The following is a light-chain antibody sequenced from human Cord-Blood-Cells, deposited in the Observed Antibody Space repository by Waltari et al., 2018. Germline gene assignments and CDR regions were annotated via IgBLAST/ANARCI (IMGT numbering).Light chain of an antibody. CDR2: AAS. CDR3: QQSYSTPYT. J-gene: IGKJ2*01. Sequence: DIPMTQSPSSPSASVGDRVTITCRASQSSSSYLNWYQQKPGKAPKLLIYAASSLQSGVPSRFSGIGSGTDFTLTISRLQPEDFATYYCQQSYSTPYTSGQGPKLESK. V-gene: IGKV1-39*01. CDR1: QSSSSY.